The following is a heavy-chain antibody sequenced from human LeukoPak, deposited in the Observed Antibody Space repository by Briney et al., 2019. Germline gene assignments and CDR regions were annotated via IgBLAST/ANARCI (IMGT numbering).Heavy chain of an antibody. V-gene: IGHV4-39*07. CDR3: ARVGGYDYVWGSPSDAFDI. Sequence: SETLSLTCTVSGGSVSSSSYYWGWIRQPPGKGLEWIGSIYYSGSTHYNPSLKSRVTISVDTSKNQFSLKLSSVTAADTAVYYCARVGGYDYVWGSPSDAFDIWGQGTMVTVSS. J-gene: IGHJ3*02. CDR2: IYYSGST. D-gene: IGHD3-16*01. CDR1: GGSVSSSSYY.